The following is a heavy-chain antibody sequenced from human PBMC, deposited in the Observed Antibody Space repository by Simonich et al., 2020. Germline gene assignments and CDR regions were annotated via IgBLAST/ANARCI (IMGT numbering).Heavy chain of an antibody. D-gene: IGHD6-13*01. CDR2: INHSEST. CDR3: ARGLRVAAAGTAFQH. CDR1: GGSFSGYY. J-gene: IGHJ1*01. Sequence: QVQLQQWGAGLLKPSETLSLTFAVYGGSFSGYYWSWIRQPPGKGLEWFGEINHSESTNYNPSLKSRVTISVDTSKNQFSLKLSSVTAADTAVYYCARGLRVAAAGTAFQHWGQGTLVTVSS. V-gene: IGHV4-34*01.